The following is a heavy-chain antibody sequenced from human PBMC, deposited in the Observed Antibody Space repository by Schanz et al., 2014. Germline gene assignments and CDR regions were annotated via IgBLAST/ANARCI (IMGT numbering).Heavy chain of an antibody. D-gene: IGHD6-13*01. CDR2: IKKDGSEK. Sequence: VQLVDSGGGLVKPGGSLRLSCTASGFPFSDYFMAWIRQPPGRGLEWVANIKKDGSEKYYVDSVKGRFTISRDNAKRSLFLQMNSLRVEDTAVYFCVSQTGSPNYWGQGTLVTGSS. V-gene: IGHV3-7*01. J-gene: IGHJ4*02. CDR1: GFPFSDYF. CDR3: VSQTGSPNY.